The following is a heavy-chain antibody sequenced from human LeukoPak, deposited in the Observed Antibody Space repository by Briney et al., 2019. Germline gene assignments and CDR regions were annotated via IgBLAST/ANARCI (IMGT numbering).Heavy chain of an antibody. CDR1: GISFASYW. CDR2: IGQDGTET. J-gene: IGHJ4*02. D-gene: IGHD3-22*01. Sequence: SGGSLRLSCAASGISFASYWVTWVRQAPGKGLEWVANIGQDGTETVYVGSVKGRFTISRDNARKLLFLRMNSLRADDTAVYYCAIPSSYDGSRYYHAYWGQGTLVSVSS. CDR3: AIPSSYDGSRYYHAY. V-gene: IGHV3-7*01.